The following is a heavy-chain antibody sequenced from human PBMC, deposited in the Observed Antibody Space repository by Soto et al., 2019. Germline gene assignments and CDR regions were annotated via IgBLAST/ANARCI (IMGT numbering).Heavy chain of an antibody. CDR1: GFTYTSYA. Sequence: PGGSLRLSCAASGFTYTSYAMSWVRQAPGKGLEWVSSISGSGGTTYYADSVKGRFTISRDNPKNTLFLQMNSLSGEDTALYYCAKAPKGNYYYGVDVWGHGTTVTVSS. D-gene: IGHD6-13*01. CDR2: ISGSGGTT. V-gene: IGHV3-23*01. J-gene: IGHJ6*02. CDR3: AKAPKGNYYYGVDV.